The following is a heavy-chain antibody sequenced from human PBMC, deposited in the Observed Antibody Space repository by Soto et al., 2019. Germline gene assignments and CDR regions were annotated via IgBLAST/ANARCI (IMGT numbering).Heavy chain of an antibody. J-gene: IGHJ3*02. Sequence: QVQLQESGPGLVKPSETLSLTCTVSGGSVSSGSYYWTWIRQSPGKGLEWVGYIYYNGATSYNPSLKRRLTLSRDTSKNQFSRKLTSVTAADTAVYFCARNDAACDIWGQGTMVSVSS. CDR1: GGSVSSGSYY. CDR2: IYYNGAT. CDR3: ARNDAACDI. V-gene: IGHV4-61*01.